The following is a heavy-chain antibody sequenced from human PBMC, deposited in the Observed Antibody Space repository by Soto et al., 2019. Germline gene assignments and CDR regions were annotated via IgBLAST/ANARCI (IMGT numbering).Heavy chain of an antibody. D-gene: IGHD6-13*01. V-gene: IGHV4-39*01. J-gene: IGHJ5*02. CDR1: GGSISSSSYY. CDR3: ARNGASIAAAQGWFDP. CDR2: IYYSGST. Sequence: SDTLSLTCTVSGGSISSSSYYWGWIRQPPGKGLEWIGSIYYSGSTYYNPSLKSRVTIPVDTSKNQFSLKLSSVTAADTAVYYCARNGASIAAAQGWFDPWGQGTLVTVSS.